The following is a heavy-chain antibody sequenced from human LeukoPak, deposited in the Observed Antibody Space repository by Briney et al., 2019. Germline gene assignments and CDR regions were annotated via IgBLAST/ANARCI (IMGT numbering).Heavy chain of an antibody. Sequence: SQTLSLTCAISGDGVSSDSAVWNWSRQSPSRGLEWLGRTYYRSKWYTDYAVFVKSRITIDPDASKNQLSLQLNSVTPEDTGVYYCTTTGSGSSFDYWGQGTLVTVSS. V-gene: IGHV6-1*01. CDR1: GDGVSSDSAV. D-gene: IGHD3-10*01. J-gene: IGHJ4*02. CDR3: TTTGSGSSFDY. CDR2: TYYRSKWYT.